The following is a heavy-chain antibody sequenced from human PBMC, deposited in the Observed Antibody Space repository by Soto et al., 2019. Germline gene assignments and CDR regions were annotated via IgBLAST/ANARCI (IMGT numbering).Heavy chain of an antibody. CDR1: GYTFTSYY. J-gene: IGHJ3*02. D-gene: IGHD4-17*01. Sequence: GASMKVSCKASGYTFTSYYMHWVRQAPGQGLEWMGIINPSGGSTSYAQKFQGRVTMTRDTSTSTVYMELSSLRSEDTAVYYCARPGRDYGDANDAFDIWGQGTMVTVSS. CDR3: ARPGRDYGDANDAFDI. CDR2: INPSGGST. V-gene: IGHV1-46*03.